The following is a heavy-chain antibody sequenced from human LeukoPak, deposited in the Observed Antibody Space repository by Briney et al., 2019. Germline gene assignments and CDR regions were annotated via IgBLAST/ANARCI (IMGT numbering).Heavy chain of an antibody. D-gene: IGHD1-26*01. CDR1: GITLSNYG. CDR3: TKRVKYGGTWDHFAD. Sequence: GGSLRLSCVVSGITLSNYGMSWVRQAPGKGLEWVSGISERGGSTNYADSVKGRFIISRDTSKNTVYLQMNSLRVEDTALYYCTKRVKYGGTWDHFADWGQGTLVTVSS. V-gene: IGHV3-23*01. CDR2: ISERGGST. J-gene: IGHJ4*02.